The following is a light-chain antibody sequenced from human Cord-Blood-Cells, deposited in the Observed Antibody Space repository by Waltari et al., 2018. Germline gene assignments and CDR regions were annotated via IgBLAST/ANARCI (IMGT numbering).Light chain of an antibody. CDR3: QQYNNWRT. CDR2: GAS. V-gene: IGKV3-15*01. J-gene: IGKJ1*01. Sequence: EIVLTQSPPTLHVSSGERATLSCRPSQSVSSNLAWYQQKPGQAPRLLIYGASTRATGIPARFSGSGSGTEFTLTISSLQSEDFAVYYCQQYNNWRTFGQGTKVEIK. CDR1: QSVSSN.